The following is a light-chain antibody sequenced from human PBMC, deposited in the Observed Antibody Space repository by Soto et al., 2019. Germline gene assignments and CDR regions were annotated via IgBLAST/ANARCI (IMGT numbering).Light chain of an antibody. Sequence: EIVMTQSPATLSVSPGERATLSCRASQSVKSNMAWYQQKPGQVPRLLIYGASTRATGIPARFSGSGPGTEFTLTITNLQPEDFAVYHCQQYDDWPPWTFGQGTKVEIK. CDR3: QQYDDWPPWT. CDR1: QSVKSN. V-gene: IGKV3-15*01. J-gene: IGKJ1*01. CDR2: GAS.